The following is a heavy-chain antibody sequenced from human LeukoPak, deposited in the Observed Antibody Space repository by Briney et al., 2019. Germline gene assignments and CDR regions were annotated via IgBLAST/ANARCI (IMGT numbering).Heavy chain of an antibody. Sequence: SETLSLTCAVYGGSFIGYYWSWIRQPPREGREWIGEINYSGSTNYNPSLKSRVTISVDTSKNQFSLKLSSVTAADTAVYYCARGYGNYYMDVWGKGTTVTVSS. D-gene: IGHD3-10*01. V-gene: IGHV4-34*01. J-gene: IGHJ6*03. CDR1: GGSFIGYY. CDR2: INYSGST. CDR3: ARGYGNYYMDV.